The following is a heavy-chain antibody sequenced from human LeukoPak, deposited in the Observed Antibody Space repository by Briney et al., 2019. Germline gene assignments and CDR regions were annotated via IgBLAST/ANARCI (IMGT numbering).Heavy chain of an antibody. CDR3: ARASADSKLFDV. CDR2: INTDGSST. CDR1: GFTFSSYW. V-gene: IGHV3-74*01. Sequence: PGGSLRLSCAASGFTFSSYWMSWVRQAPGTGLVWVSRINTDGSSTTYADLVKGRFTISRDNAKNTLYLQVNSLRAEDMGVYYCARASADSKLFDVWGQGTLVTVSS. J-gene: IGHJ4*02.